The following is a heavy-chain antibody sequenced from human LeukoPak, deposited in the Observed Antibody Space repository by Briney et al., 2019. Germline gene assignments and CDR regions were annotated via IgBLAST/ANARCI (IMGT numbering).Heavy chain of an antibody. Sequence: GESLRLSCAASGFTFSNYWMNWVRQAPGKGLEWVSSISSSSSYIYYADSVKGRFTIPRDNAKNSLYLQMNSLRAEDTAVYYCARDGGIVATGYWGQGTLVTVSS. CDR1: GFTFSNYW. D-gene: IGHD5-12*01. J-gene: IGHJ4*02. CDR3: ARDGGIVATGY. CDR2: ISSSSSYI. V-gene: IGHV3-21*01.